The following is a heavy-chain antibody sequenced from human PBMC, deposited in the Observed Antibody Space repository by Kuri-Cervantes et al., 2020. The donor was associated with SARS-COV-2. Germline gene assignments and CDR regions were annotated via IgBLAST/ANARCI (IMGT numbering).Heavy chain of an antibody. V-gene: IGHV3-11*01. CDR1: GFSFSDAW. J-gene: IGHJ4*02. CDR3: AKDPAQYDSSGYYYEGYFDY. Sequence: GGSLRLSCVGTGFSFSDAWMSWVRQTPRKGLEWVSNIGPSGTTKYYADSVKGRFTISRDNAKNSLYLQMSSLRAEDTAVYYCAKDPAQYDSSGYYYEGYFDYWGQGTLVTVSS. D-gene: IGHD3-22*01. CDR2: IGPSGTTK.